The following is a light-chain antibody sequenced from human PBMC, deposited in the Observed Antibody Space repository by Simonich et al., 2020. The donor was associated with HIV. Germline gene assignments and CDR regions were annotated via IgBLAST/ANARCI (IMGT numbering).Light chain of an antibody. Sequence: EIVMTQSPATLSVSPGERVTLPCKATQSVSNILACDQQKPGQAPRLLIYGASTRATGIPARFSGSGSGTEFTLTINSMQSEDFAVYYCQQYNNWPPWTFGQGTKVEIK. CDR2: GAS. CDR3: QQYNNWPPWT. J-gene: IGKJ1*01. V-gene: IGKV3-15*01. CDR1: QSVSNI.